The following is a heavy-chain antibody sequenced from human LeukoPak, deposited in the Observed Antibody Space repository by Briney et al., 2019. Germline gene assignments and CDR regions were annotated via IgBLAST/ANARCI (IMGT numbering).Heavy chain of an antibody. CDR1: GFTFSGYE. V-gene: IGHV3-48*03. D-gene: IGHD6-19*01. Sequence: GGSLRLSCAASGFTFSGYEMNWVRQAPGKGLEWVSYISSSGSTIYYADSVKGRFTISRDNAKNSLYLQMNSLRAEDTAVYYCATLLIAVAGTGDYWGQGTLVTVSS. J-gene: IGHJ4*02. CDR3: ATLLIAVAGTGDY. CDR2: ISSSGSTI.